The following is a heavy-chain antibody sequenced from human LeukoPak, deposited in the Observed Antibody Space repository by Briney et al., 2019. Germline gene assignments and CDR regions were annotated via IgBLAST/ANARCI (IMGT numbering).Heavy chain of an antibody. D-gene: IGHD2-2*01. Sequence: GGSLRLSCAASGFTFSSYGMHCVPHAPGKGLECVAVMSYDGSNEFYADSVKGRFTISRDNSKTKLYLQMNSLRPDDTALYYCAEGGCSSSNCYANYWGQGTLVTVSS. J-gene: IGHJ4*02. CDR1: GFTFSSYG. V-gene: IGHV3-30*18. CDR3: AEGGCSSSNCYANY. CDR2: MSYDGSNE.